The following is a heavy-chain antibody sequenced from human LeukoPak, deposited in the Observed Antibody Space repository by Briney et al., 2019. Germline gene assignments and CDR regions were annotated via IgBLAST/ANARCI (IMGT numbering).Heavy chain of an antibody. D-gene: IGHD3-22*01. Sequence: SVKVSCKASGGTFSSYAISWVRQAPGQGLEWMGGIIPILGIANYAQKFQGSVTITADKSTSTAYVELSSLRSEGTAVYYCARDRDVNYYDSSGYSAPRYYYGMDVWGQGTTVTVSS. J-gene: IGHJ6*02. CDR3: ARDRDVNYYDSSGYSAPRYYYGMDV. CDR1: GGTFSSYA. V-gene: IGHV1-69*10. CDR2: IIPILGIA.